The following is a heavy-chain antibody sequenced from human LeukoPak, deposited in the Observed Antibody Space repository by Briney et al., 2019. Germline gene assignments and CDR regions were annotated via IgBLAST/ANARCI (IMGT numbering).Heavy chain of an antibody. CDR3: ARHSSYTSGWPLDY. J-gene: IGHJ4*02. Sequence: PGESLKISCKGSGDNFNRHWIGWVRQVPGKGLEWMGIIYLGDSDTRYSPSFQGQITISADKSISTAYLQWSSLKASDTAIYYCARHSSYTSGWPLDYWGQGTLVTVSS. V-gene: IGHV5-51*01. D-gene: IGHD6-19*01. CDR1: GDNFNRHW. CDR2: IYLGDSDT.